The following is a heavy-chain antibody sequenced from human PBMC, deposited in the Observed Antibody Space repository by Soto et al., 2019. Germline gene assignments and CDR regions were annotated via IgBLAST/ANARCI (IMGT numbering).Heavy chain of an antibody. J-gene: IGHJ5*02. V-gene: IGHV4-39*01. CDR3: APGVTTWGQYNWFDP. D-gene: IGHD4-17*01. CDR1: GGSISSSSYY. CDR2: IYYSGST. Sequence: QLQLQESGPGLVKPSETLSLTCTVSGGSISSSSYYWGWIRQPPGKGLEWIGSIYYSGSTYYNPSLKSRVPISVDPSKNQFSLKLSSVTAADTAVYYCAPGVTTWGQYNWFDPWGQGTLVTVSS.